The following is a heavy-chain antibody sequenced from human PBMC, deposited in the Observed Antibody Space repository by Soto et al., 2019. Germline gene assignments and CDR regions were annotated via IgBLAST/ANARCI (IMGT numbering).Heavy chain of an antibody. Sequence: QVQLQESGPGLVKPSQTLSLTCTFSGVSISSGGYYWSWIRQHLGKGLEWIGYIYYSGSTYYNPSLKSRVTISVDTSKNQFSLKLRSVTAADTAVYYCARGKGYYDYVWGSYRPPDYWGQGTLVTVSS. CDR3: ARGKGYYDYVWGSYRPPDY. CDR1: GVSISSGGYY. CDR2: IYYSGST. D-gene: IGHD3-16*02. V-gene: IGHV4-31*03. J-gene: IGHJ4*02.